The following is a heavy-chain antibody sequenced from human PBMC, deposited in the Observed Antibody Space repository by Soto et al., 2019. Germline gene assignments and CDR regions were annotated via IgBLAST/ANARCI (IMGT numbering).Heavy chain of an antibody. Sequence: SETLSLICTVSGGSISSTNYYWGWIRQPPGKGLEWIGSMYYSGSTHYNSSLKSRVTISVDTSKNQFSLNLSSVTAADTAVYYCARVRDAYNYGEWFDPWGQGTLVTVSS. D-gene: IGHD5-12*01. CDR2: MYYSGST. V-gene: IGHV4-39*01. CDR1: GGSISSTNYY. J-gene: IGHJ5*02. CDR3: ARVRDAYNYGEWFDP.